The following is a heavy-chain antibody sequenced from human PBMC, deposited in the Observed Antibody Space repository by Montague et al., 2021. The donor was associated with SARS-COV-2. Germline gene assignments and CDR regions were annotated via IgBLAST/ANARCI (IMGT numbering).Heavy chain of an antibody. D-gene: IGHD3-3*01. Sequence: SETLFLTCTVSGGSFSSSPYYWGWVRQSPGKGLEWIGNIHYSGITDYNASLKTRVTISVDTSKNQFSLKLTSVTAADTAVYYCARLAVIISGAPPTRLPRYMDVWGKGTTVTVSS. CDR3: ARLAVIISGAPPTRLPRYMDV. CDR1: GGSFSSSPYY. J-gene: IGHJ6*03. CDR2: IHYSGIT. V-gene: IGHV4-39*01.